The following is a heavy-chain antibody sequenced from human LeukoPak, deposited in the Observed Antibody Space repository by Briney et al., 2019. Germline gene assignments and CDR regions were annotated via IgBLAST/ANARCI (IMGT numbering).Heavy chain of an antibody. CDR2: IDYGGSYK. CDR1: GFTFSTYC. CDR3: ARTILPALDY. Sequence: GSLRLSCAGSGFTFSTYCMHWVRQAPGKGLEWVAFIDYGGSYKYYADSAKGRFTISRDNSRNTLYLQMNSLRVEDTAVYYCARTILPALDYWGQGTLVTASS. J-gene: IGHJ4*02. D-gene: IGHD2-2*01. V-gene: IGHV3-30*19.